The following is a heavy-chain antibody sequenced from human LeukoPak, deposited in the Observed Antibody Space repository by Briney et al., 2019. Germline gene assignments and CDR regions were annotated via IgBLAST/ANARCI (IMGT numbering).Heavy chain of an antibody. CDR3: ARGDYDSSGYVDY. D-gene: IGHD3-22*01. J-gene: IGHJ4*02. V-gene: IGHV3-21*01. Sequence: PGGSLRLSCAASGFTFSSYAMSWVRQAPGKGLEWVSSISSSSNYIYYADSVKGRFTISRDNAKNSLYLQMNSLRAEDTAVYYCARGDYDSSGYVDYLGQGTLVTVSS. CDR2: ISSSSNYI. CDR1: GFTFSSYA.